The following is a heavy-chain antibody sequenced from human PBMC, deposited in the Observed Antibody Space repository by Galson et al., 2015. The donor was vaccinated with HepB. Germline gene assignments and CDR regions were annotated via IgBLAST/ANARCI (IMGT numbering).Heavy chain of an antibody. D-gene: IGHD3-10*01. CDR3: ARLVTMVRGVIITVSKEGHYYMDV. J-gene: IGHJ6*03. Sequence: SVKVSCKASGGTFSSYAISWVRQAPGQGLEWMGGIIPIFGTANYAQKSQGRVTITADESTSTAYMELSSLRSEDTAVYYCARLVTMVRGVIITVSKEGHYYMDVWGKGTTVTVSS. CDR2: IIPIFGTA. CDR1: GGTFSSYA. V-gene: IGHV1-69*13.